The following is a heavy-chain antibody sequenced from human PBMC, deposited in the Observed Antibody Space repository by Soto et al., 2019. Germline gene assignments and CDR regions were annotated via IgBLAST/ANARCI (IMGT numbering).Heavy chain of an antibody. Sequence: GASVKVSCKASGYTFTSYAMHWVRQAPGQRLEWMGWINAGNGNTKYSQKFQGRVTITRDTSASTAYMELSSLRSEDTAVYYCASVVPAARHYYGMDVWGQGTTVTAP. V-gene: IGHV1-3*01. J-gene: IGHJ6*02. CDR2: INAGNGNT. CDR3: ASVVPAARHYYGMDV. D-gene: IGHD2-2*01. CDR1: GYTFTSYA.